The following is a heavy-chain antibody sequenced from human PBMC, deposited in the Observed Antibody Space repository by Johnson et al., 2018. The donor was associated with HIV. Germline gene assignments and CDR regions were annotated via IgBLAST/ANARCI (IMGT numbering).Heavy chain of an antibody. CDR1: GFTFSDYY. CDR3: ARMNYYYASGREAFDI. J-gene: IGHJ3*02. Sequence: QMQLVESGGGLVKPGGSLRLSCAASGFTFSDYYMSWIRQAPGKGLEWVSYISSSGSTIYYADSVQGRFTISRDNAKNSLYLQLNSLRDEDTAVYYCARMNYYYASGREAFDIWGQGTMVTVSS. CDR2: ISSSGSTI. V-gene: IGHV3-11*01. D-gene: IGHD3-10*01.